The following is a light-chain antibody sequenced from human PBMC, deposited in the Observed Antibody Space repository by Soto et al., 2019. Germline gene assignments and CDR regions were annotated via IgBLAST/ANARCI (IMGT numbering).Light chain of an antibody. J-gene: IGLJ1*01. CDR1: SSDVGGYNY. CDR3: CSYAGSYTFV. CDR2: DVS. Sequence: QSALTQPRSVSGSPGQSVTISCTGTSSDVGGYNYVSWYQQHPGKAPKLMIYDVSKRPSGVPDRLSGSKSGNTASLTISGLQAEDEDDYYCCSYAGSYTFVLGTGTKVTVL. V-gene: IGLV2-11*01.